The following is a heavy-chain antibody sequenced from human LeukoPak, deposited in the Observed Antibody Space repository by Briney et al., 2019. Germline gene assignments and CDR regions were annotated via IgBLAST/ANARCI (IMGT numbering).Heavy chain of an antibody. J-gene: IGHJ5*02. CDR1: GFTFSSYT. V-gene: IGHV3-21*01. D-gene: IGHD2-2*02. CDR3: ARDGGERSCSSTRCHKDRFDP. CDR2: ISSTSSYI. Sequence: GSLRLSCAASGFTFSSYTMNWVRQAPGKGLEWVSSISSTSSYIYYADSVKGRFTISRDNAKNSLYLQVNSLRAEDTAVYYCARDGGERSCSSTRCHKDRFDPWGQGTMVTVSS.